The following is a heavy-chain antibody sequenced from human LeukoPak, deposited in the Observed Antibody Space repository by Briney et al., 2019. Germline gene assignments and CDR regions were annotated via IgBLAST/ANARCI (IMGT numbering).Heavy chain of an antibody. CDR1: GGSISSYY. J-gene: IGHJ3*02. Sequence: SETLSLTCTVSGGSISSYYWSWIRQPAGKGLEWIGRIYTSGSTNYNPSLKSRVTMSVDTSKDQFSLKLSSVTAADTAVYYCARWCSSTSCYSTRRAFDIWGQGTMVTVSS. CDR2: IYTSGST. D-gene: IGHD2-2*02. V-gene: IGHV4-4*07. CDR3: ARWCSSTSCYSTRRAFDI.